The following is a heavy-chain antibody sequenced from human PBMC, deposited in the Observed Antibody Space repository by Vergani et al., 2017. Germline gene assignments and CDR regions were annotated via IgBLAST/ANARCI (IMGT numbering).Heavy chain of an antibody. CDR3: ASTLGYCSGDSCYSGIPGVDYFYGLDV. V-gene: IGHV1-46*01. D-gene: IGHD2-15*01. CDR2: ISPDGFST. J-gene: IGHJ6*02. Sequence: QVQLVQSGAEVGKPGASVKISCKASGYTFTAYYIHWVRQAPEQGLEWVGVISPDGFSTFYAQKFQGRVTITRDTSTSTVYVEVTSLRSDDTAVYYCASTLGYCSGDSCYSGIPGVDYFYGLDVWGQGTTVTVSS. CDR1: GYTFTAYY.